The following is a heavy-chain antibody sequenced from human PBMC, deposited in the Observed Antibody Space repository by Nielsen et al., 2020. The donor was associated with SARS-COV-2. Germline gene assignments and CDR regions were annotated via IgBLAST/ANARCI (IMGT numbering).Heavy chain of an antibody. J-gene: IGHJ6*02. V-gene: IGHV3-15*04. D-gene: IGHD6-13*01. CDR1: GFTFHYAW. Sequence: GGSLRLSCAASGFTFHYAWMSWVRQAPGKGLEWVGRIENTAGGGTTDYAAPVKGRFTISRDDSKTTLYLQMDSLKSEDTGVYYCSTGGVAAVGTYYYYYGMDVWGQGTTVAVSS. CDR2: IENTAGGGTT. CDR3: STGGVAAVGTYYYYYGMDV.